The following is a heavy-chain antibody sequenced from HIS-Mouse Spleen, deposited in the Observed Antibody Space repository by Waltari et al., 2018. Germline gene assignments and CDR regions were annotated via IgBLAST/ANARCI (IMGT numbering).Heavy chain of an antibody. CDR1: GFTFSNAW. J-gene: IGHJ5*02. Sequence: EVQLVESGGGLVKPGGSLRLSCAASGFTFSNAWMSWVRQAPGKGLEWVGRIKSKTDGGTTDYAAPVKGRFTISRDDSKNTLYLQMNSLKTEDTAVYYCTTDLSSSWYANWFDPWGQGTLVTVSS. CDR3: TTDLSSSWYANWFDP. D-gene: IGHD6-13*01. CDR2: IKSKTDGGTT. V-gene: IGHV3-15*01.